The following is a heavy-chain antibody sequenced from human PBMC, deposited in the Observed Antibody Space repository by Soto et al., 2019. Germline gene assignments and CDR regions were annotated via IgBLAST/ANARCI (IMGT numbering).Heavy chain of an antibody. CDR3: AREGINNYNEYYFDS. Sequence: GGSLRLSCAASGFTFSTYSMNWVRQAPGKGLEWVPSISGSGNYTHYADFLRGRFTISRDNAKTSLYLQMNSLRAEDTAVYYCAREGINNYNEYYFDSWGQGTVVTVSS. CDR2: ISGSGNYT. V-gene: IGHV3-21*01. D-gene: IGHD4-4*01. J-gene: IGHJ4*02. CDR1: GFTFSTYS.